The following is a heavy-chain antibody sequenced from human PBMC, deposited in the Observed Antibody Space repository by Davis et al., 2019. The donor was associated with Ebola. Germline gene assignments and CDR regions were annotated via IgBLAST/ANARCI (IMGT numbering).Heavy chain of an antibody. CDR2: INHSGST. CDR1: GGSISTSYY. V-gene: IGHV4-39*01. J-gene: IGHJ4*02. D-gene: IGHD3/OR15-3a*01. CDR3: VRLDSQRYIDS. Sequence: MPSETLSLTCTVSGGSISTSYYWGWIRQPPGKGLEWIGEINHSGSTNYNPSLKSRVTISVDTSKNQFSLQLTSATAADTAVYYCVRLDSQRYIDSWGQGTLVTVSS.